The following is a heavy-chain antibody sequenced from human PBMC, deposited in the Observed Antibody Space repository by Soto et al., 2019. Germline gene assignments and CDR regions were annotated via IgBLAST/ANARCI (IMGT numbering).Heavy chain of an antibody. V-gene: IGHV1-3*01. J-gene: IGHJ3*02. CDR1: GYTFTTYS. D-gene: IGHD6-19*01. CDR2: MNPLNGDT. CDR3: ARGNSGAFDI. Sequence: QVQLVQSGAEVKKPGASVKVSCKASGYTFTTYSMHWVRQAPGQRLEWMGWMNPLNGDTKYSQRFQGRLTIIGDTSASTAYMELSSLRSEDTAIYYCARGNSGAFDIWGQGTMVTVSS.